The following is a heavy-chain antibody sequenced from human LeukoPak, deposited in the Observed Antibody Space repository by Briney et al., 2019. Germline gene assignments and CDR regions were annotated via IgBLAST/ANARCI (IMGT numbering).Heavy chain of an antibody. Sequence: SETLSLTCTVSGASISNYYWSWIRQPPGKGLEWIGEIIHSGSTNYNPSLKSRVTISLDTSKNQFSLNLSSVTAAGTAVYYCAKSGSSYIFDDWGQGTLVTVSS. CDR3: AKSGSSYIFDD. CDR2: IIHSGST. D-gene: IGHD1-26*01. V-gene: IGHV4-34*12. J-gene: IGHJ4*02. CDR1: GASISNYY.